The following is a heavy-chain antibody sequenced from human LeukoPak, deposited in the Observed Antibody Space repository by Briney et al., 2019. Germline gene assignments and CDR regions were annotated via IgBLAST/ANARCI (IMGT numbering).Heavy chain of an antibody. CDR3: VGGFY. D-gene: IGHD3-16*01. V-gene: IGHV3-64D*06. J-gene: IGHJ4*02. Sequence: GGSLRLSCAASGLTFSRYAMLWVRQAPGKGLEYVSAISTSGGSTYYADSVKGRFTISRDNSKNTLYLQMSSLRDEDTAVYYCVGGFYWGQGTLVTVSS. CDR1: GLTFSRYA. CDR2: ISTSGGST.